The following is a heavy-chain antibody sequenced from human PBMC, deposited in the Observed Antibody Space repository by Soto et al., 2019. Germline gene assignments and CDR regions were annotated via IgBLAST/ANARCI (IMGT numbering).Heavy chain of an antibody. CDR2: IYYSGST. V-gene: IGHV4-31*03. CDR1: GGSISSGGYY. J-gene: IGHJ4*02. Sequence: LALTCTVSGGSISSGGYYWSWIRQHPGKGLEWVGYIYYSGSTYYNPSLKSRVTISVDTSKNQFSLKLSSVTAADTAVYYCARTIAAAGTVFFDYWGQGTLVTVSS. D-gene: IGHD6-13*01. CDR3: ARTIAAAGTVFFDY.